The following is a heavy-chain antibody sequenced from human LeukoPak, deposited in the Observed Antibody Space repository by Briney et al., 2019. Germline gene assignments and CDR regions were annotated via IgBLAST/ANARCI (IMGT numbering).Heavy chain of an antibody. Sequence: GSSVKVSCKASGGTFSSYTISWVRQAPGQGLEWMGRIIPILGIANYAQKFQGRVTITADKSTGTAYMELSSLRSEDTAVYYCASAHYDSSGYLDYWGQGTLVTVSS. CDR1: GGTFSSYT. V-gene: IGHV1-69*02. CDR3: ASAHYDSSGYLDY. CDR2: IIPILGIA. J-gene: IGHJ4*02. D-gene: IGHD3-22*01.